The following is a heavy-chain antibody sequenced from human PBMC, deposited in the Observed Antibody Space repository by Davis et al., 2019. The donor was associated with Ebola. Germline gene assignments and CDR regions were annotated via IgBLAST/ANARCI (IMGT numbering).Heavy chain of an antibody. D-gene: IGHD5-18*01. V-gene: IGHV1-69*04. Sequence: SVMVSCNASGGTFSSYAISWVRQAPGQGLEWMGRIIPIIGIANYAQKFQGRVTITADKSTSTAYMELSSLRSEDTAVYYCAGGYSYGYWFDYWGQGTLVTVSS. J-gene: IGHJ4*02. CDR1: GGTFSSYA. CDR2: IIPIIGIA. CDR3: AGGYSYGYWFDY.